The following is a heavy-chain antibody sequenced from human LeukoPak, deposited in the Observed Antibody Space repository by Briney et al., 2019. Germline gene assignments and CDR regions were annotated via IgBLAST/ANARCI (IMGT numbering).Heavy chain of an antibody. CDR2: IIPIFGTA. J-gene: IGHJ4*02. V-gene: IGHV1-69*13. Sequence: PVKVSCKASGGTFSSYAISWVRQAPGQGLEWMGGIIPIFGTANYAQKFQGRVTITADESTSTAYMELSSLRSEDTAVYYCAPTRSYGDYGLDYWGQGTLVTVSS. D-gene: IGHD4-17*01. CDR3: APTRSYGDYGLDY. CDR1: GGTFSSYA.